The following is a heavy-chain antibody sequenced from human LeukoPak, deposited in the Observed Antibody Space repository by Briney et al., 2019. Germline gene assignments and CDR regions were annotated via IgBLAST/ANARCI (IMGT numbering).Heavy chain of an antibody. Sequence: ASVKVSCKASGYTFTSYGISWVRQAPGQRLGWMGWISANNGDTDYPPKLQDRVTMTTDTYTSTAYMELRSLRSDDTAMYYCARESHETREDYWGQGTLVTVSS. CDR1: GYTFTSYG. D-gene: IGHD1-1*01. CDR3: ARESHETREDY. V-gene: IGHV1-18*01. J-gene: IGHJ4*02. CDR2: ISANNGDT.